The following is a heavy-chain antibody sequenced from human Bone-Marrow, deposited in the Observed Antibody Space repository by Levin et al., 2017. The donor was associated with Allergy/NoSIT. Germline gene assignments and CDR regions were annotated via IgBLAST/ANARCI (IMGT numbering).Heavy chain of an antibody. CDR1: GFTFSSYG. CDR2: ISYDGSNK. V-gene: IGHV3-30*18. D-gene: IGHD5-12*01. J-gene: IGHJ4*02. Sequence: GESLKISCAASGFTFSSYGMHWVRQAPGKGLEWVAVISYDGSNKYYADSVKGRFTISRDNSKNTLYLQMNSLRAEDTAVYYCAKDLRDGYSGSFDYWGQGTLVTVSS. CDR3: AKDLRDGYSGSFDY.